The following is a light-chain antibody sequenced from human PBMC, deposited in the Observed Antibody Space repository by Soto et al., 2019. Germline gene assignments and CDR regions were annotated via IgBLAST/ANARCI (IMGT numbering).Light chain of an antibody. Sequence: DIQMTQSPSSLSASLGDRVTITCRTSQNIYNSLNWYQQKAGSAPAVLIYGASNLQGGVPLRFSGSGSGTDFTLTISGLQPEDSATYYCQESRSALWGTCGQGTKVEVK. CDR2: GAS. V-gene: IGKV1-39*01. CDR3: QESRSALWGT. J-gene: IGKJ1*01. CDR1: QNIYNS.